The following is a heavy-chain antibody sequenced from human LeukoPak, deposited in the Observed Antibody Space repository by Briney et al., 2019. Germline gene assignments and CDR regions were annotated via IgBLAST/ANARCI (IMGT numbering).Heavy chain of an antibody. CDR2: IKSKTDGGTT. Sequence: PGGSLRLSCAASGFTFSNAWMNWVRQAPGKGLEWVGRIKSKTDGGTTDYAAPVKGRFTISRDDSENTLYLQMNSLKTEDTAVYYCTTFGDYFSTLAFDIWGQGTMVTVSS. J-gene: IGHJ3*02. CDR3: TTFGDYFSTLAFDI. D-gene: IGHD4-17*01. V-gene: IGHV3-15*07. CDR1: GFTFSNAW.